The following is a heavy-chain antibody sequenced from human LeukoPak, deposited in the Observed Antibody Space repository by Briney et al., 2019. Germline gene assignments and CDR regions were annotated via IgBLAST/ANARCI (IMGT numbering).Heavy chain of an antibody. V-gene: IGHV1-2*02. D-gene: IGHD5-18*01. Sequence: ASVKVSCKASGYTFTGYYMHWVRQAPGQGLEWMGWMNPYSGGTNYAQKFQGGVTMTTDTSISTAYMELSRLRSDDTAMYYCARGEYRYGNDYWGQGTLVTVSS. CDR2: MNPYSGGT. J-gene: IGHJ4*02. CDR3: ARGEYRYGNDY. CDR1: GYTFTGYY.